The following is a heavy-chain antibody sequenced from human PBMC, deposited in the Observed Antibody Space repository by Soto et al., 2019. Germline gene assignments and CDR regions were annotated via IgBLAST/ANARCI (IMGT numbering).Heavy chain of an antibody. D-gene: IGHD6-13*01. CDR1: EFTFSNYA. CDR2: ISDNGGTT. Sequence: GGSLRLSCAASEFTFSNYAMSWVRQAPGKGLEWVSSISDNGGTTYYADSVKGRFTISRDNSKNTLYLQMNSLRAEDTAVYYCARAVRSSYWGPHDYWGQGTLVTVSS. CDR3: ARAVRSSYWGPHDY. J-gene: IGHJ4*02. V-gene: IGHV3-23*01.